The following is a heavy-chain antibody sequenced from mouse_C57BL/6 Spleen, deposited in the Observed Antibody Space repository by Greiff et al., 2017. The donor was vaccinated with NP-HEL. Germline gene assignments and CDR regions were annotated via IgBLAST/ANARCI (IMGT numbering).Heavy chain of an antibody. J-gene: IGHJ4*01. Sequence: VKQSHGKSLEWIGDINPNNGGTSYNQKFKGKATLTVDKSSSTAYMELRSLTSEDSAVYYCARGSYYYGMDYWGQGTSVTVSS. CDR2: INPNNGGT. CDR3: ARGSYYYGMDY. V-gene: IGHV1-26*01.